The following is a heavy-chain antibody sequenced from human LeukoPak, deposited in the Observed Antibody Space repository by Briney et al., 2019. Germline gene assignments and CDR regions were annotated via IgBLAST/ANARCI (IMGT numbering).Heavy chain of an antibody. D-gene: IGHD2-2*01. CDR3: ASSKRYCSSTSCYYGDFDY. Sequence: SETLSLTCTVSGGSISSYYWSWIRQPPGKGLEWIGYIYYSGSTNYNPSLKSRVTISVDTSKNQFSLKLSSVTAADTAVYYCASSKRYCSSTSCYYGDFDYWGQGTLVTVSS. J-gene: IGHJ4*02. V-gene: IGHV4-59*08. CDR2: IYYSGST. CDR1: GGSISSYY.